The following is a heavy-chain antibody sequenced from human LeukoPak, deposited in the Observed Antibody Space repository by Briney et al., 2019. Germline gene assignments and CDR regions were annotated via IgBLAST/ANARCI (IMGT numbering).Heavy chain of an antibody. CDR3: ASGGATYNN. CDR2: IKQDGSEK. Sequence: PGGSLRLSCAASGFTFSSYWMSWVRQAPGKGLEWVANIKQDGSEKYYVDSVKGRFTISRDNAKNSLFLQMNSLRAEDAAVYYCASGGATYNNWGRGTLVTVSS. CDR1: GFTFSSYW. J-gene: IGHJ4*02. V-gene: IGHV3-7*01. D-gene: IGHD1-26*01.